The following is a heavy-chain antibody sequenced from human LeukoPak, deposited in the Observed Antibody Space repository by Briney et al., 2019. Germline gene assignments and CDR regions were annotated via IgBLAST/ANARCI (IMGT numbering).Heavy chain of an antibody. CDR1: GFTVSSNY. Sequence: GGSLRLSCAASGFTVSSNYMSWVRQAPGKGLEWVSVIYSGGSTYYADSVKGRFTISRHNSKNTLYLQMNSLRAEDTAVYYCARDGGSSWFEYYFDYWGQGTLVTVSS. CDR3: ARDGGSSWFEYYFDY. J-gene: IGHJ4*02. V-gene: IGHV3-53*04. CDR2: IYSGGST. D-gene: IGHD6-13*01.